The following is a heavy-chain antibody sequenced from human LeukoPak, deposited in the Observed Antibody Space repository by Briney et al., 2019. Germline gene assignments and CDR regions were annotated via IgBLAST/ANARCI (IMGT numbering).Heavy chain of an antibody. D-gene: IGHD2-8*01. V-gene: IGHV3-23*01. Sequence: GSLSLSCAASGFTFSSSAMAWVRLAPGKGLEWVSSISGSGETIHYADSVKGRFPISRDNSKSTLSLQMNSLRAEDTAIYYCAKVVVSGNGDYFDFWGQGTLVTVAS. J-gene: IGHJ4*02. CDR2: ISGSGETI. CDR3: AKVVVSGNGDYFDF. CDR1: GFTFSSSA.